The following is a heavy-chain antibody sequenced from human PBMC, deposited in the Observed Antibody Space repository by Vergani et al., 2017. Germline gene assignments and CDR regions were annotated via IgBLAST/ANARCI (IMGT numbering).Heavy chain of an antibody. CDR1: GYTFTSYD. Sequence: QVQLVQSGAEVKKPGASVKVSCKASGYTFTSYDINWVRQATGQGLEWMGWMNPNSGNTGYAQKFQGRVTMTRNTSISTAFMERSSLGSEDTAVYYCAMDSSPFYPMDVWGKGTTVTVSS. D-gene: IGHD6-6*01. CDR2: MNPNSGNT. J-gene: IGHJ6*04. CDR3: AMDSSPFYPMDV. V-gene: IGHV1-8*01.